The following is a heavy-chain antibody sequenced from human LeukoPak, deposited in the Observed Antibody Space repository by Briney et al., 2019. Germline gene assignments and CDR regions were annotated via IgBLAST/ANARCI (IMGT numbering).Heavy chain of an antibody. Sequence: PGGSLRLSCAASGFTFSNYWMNWVRQAPGKGLEWVANIKQDRSEKYYVDSVKGRFTISRDNGKNSLYLQMNSLRAEDTAVYYCAKDPGYCSGGSCYSGYFQHWGQGTLVTVSS. J-gene: IGHJ1*01. CDR2: IKQDRSEK. D-gene: IGHD2-15*01. CDR3: AKDPGYCSGGSCYSGYFQH. CDR1: GFTFSNYW. V-gene: IGHV3-7*01.